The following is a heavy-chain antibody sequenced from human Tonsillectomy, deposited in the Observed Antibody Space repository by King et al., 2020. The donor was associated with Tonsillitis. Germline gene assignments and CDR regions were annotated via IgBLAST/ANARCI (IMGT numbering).Heavy chain of an antibody. J-gene: IGHJ4*02. Sequence: VQLVESGAEVKKPGSSVKVSCKASGGTFNSYAFNWVRQAPGHGLEWMGGISPMFGTANYAQKFQDRVTITADESTTTVYMELSSLRSEDMAVYYCARGPIVAATYFDYWGQGTLVTVSS. CDR3: ARGPIVAATYFDY. CDR2: ISPMFGTA. V-gene: IGHV1-69*01. D-gene: IGHD2-15*01. CDR1: GGTFNSYA.